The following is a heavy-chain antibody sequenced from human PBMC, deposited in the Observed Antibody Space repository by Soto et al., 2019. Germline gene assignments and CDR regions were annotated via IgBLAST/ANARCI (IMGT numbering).Heavy chain of an antibody. D-gene: IGHD6-19*01. J-gene: IGHJ5*02. CDR3: VRGSLYNFDSSGTELWFDP. V-gene: IGHV4-39*01. Sequence: SETLSLTCSVSGGSVSSTSHYWGWIRQPPGKGLEWIGNIYYSGSTYYNPSLKSRVTISVDTSKNQFSLKLSSVTAADTAVYYCVRGSLYNFDSSGTELWFDPWGQGALVTVSS. CDR1: GGSVSSTSHY. CDR2: IYYSGST.